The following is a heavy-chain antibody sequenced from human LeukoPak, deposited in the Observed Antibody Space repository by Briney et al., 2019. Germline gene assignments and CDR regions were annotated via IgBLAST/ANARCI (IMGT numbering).Heavy chain of an antibody. D-gene: IGHD3-10*01. CDR3: ARDRNYYYGPMDV. J-gene: IGHJ6*02. CDR1: GFTFSSYS. CDR2: ISSSSSYI. V-gene: IGHV3-21*01. Sequence: GGSLRLSCAASGFTFSSYSMNWVRQAPGKGLEWVSSISSSSSYIYYADSVKGRFTISRDNAKNSLYLQMNSVRAEDTAVYYCARDRNYYYGPMDVWGQGTTVTVSS.